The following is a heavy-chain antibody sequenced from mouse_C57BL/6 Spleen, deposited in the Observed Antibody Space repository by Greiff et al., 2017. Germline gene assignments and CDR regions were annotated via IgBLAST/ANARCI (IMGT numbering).Heavy chain of an antibody. V-gene: IGHV5-12*01. CDR2: ISNGGGST. J-gene: IGHJ1*03. CDR3: ARLDYYTRYFDV. CDR1: GFTFSDYY. D-gene: IGHD2-12*01. Sequence: EVQGVESGGGLVQPGGSLKLSCAASGFTFSDYYMYWVRQTPEKRLEWVAYISNGGGSTYYPDTVKGRFTISRDNAKNTLYLQMSRLKSEDTAMYYCARLDYYTRYFDVWGTGTTVTVSS.